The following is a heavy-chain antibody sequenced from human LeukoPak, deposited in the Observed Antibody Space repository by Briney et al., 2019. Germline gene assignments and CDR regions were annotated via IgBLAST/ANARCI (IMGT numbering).Heavy chain of an antibody. D-gene: IGHD1-14*01. CDR3: ATETIGRHYDY. J-gene: IGHJ4*02. CDR1: GFTFSSCG. Sequence: GGSLRLYCAASGFTFSSCGFNWVRQAPGKGLEWVSSIGPTGTDRYYADSVRGRFTISRDNAKNSMYLQMDSLRDEDTAVYYCATETIGRHYDYWGQGTLLTVSS. CDR2: IGPTGTDR. V-gene: IGHV3-21*01.